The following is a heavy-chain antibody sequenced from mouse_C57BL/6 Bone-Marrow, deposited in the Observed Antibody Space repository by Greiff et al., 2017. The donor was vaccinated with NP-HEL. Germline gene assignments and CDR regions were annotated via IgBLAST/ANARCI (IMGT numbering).Heavy chain of an antibody. V-gene: IGHV2-2*01. CDR3: ARNPSYYYGSTPMDY. CDR1: GFSLTSYG. CDR2: IWSGGST. Sequence: VKLVESGPGLVQPSQSLSITCTVSGFSLTSYGVHWVRQSPGKGLEWLGEIWSGGSTDHNAAFISRLSISKDNSKSQDFFKRNSLQADDTDIYYCARNPSYYYGSTPMDYWGQGTSVTVSS. D-gene: IGHD1-1*01. J-gene: IGHJ4*01.